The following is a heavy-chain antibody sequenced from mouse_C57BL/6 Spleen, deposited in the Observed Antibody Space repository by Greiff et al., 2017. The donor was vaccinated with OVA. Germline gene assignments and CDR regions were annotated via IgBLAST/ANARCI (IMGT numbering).Heavy chain of an antibody. Sequence: VQLQQPGAELVKPGASVKLSCKASGYTFTSYWMHWVKQRPGRGLEWIGRIDPNGGGTNYTEQIERQATLTVDKPSSTAYMQLSSLTSEDSAVYYCARSRGYPWFAYWGQGTLVTVSA. V-gene: IGHV1-72*01. J-gene: IGHJ3*01. CDR3: ARSRGYPWFAY. CDR2: IDPNGGGT. D-gene: IGHD2-2*01. CDR1: GYTFTSYW.